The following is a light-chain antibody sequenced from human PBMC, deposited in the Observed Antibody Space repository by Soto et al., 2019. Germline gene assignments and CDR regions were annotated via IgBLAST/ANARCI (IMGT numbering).Light chain of an antibody. J-gene: IGKJ2*01. CDR1: QSVSSSY. CDR2: GAS. V-gene: IGKV3-20*01. CDR3: QQYGSSPQS. Sequence: EIVLTQSPGTLSLSPGERATLSCRASQSVSSSYLAWYQQKPGQAPRLLIYGASSRATRIPDRFSGSGSGTDFLFTSSRLEPEDFGVYYCQQYGSSPQSFGQGTKLEIK.